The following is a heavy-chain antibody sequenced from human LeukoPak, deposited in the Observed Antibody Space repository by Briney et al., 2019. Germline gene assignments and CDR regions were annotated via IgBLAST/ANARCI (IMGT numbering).Heavy chain of an antibody. J-gene: IGHJ4*02. D-gene: IGHD7-27*01. CDR1: GGSISNYY. V-gene: IGHV4-4*07. CDR3: SRDHWDLSDSSPTDY. CDR2: IYATGST. Sequence: SETLSLTCTVSGGSISNYYWSWIRQPAGKGLEWIGRIYATGSTDYNPSLKGRVTMSVDTSNNQFSLKLSSVTAADTAVYFCSRDHWDLSDSSPTDYWGQGVLVTVS.